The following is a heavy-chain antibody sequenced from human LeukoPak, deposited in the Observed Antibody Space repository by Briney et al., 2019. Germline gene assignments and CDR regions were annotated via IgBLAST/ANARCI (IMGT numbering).Heavy chain of an antibody. CDR3: AELGITMIGGV. Sequence: GGSLRLSCAASGFTFNIYSMTWVRQAPGKGLEWVSSFADSGGNTYYADSVKGRFTVSRDSSKNTLFLQMNSLRAEDTAVYYCAELGITMIGGVWGKGTTVTISS. CDR1: GFTFNIYS. V-gene: IGHV3-23*01. J-gene: IGHJ6*04. D-gene: IGHD3-10*02. CDR2: FADSGGNT.